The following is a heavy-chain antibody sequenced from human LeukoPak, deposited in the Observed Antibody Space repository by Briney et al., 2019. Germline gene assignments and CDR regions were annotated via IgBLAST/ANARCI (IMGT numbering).Heavy chain of an antibody. Sequence: PSETLSLTCTISGGSFSRYFWTWIRQTPGKGLEWIGYIDHSGSTNYSPSLQSRVTISIDTSKNQFSLKLNSVTAADTAVYYCAREYFSANYFFYYMDVWGTGTTVTVSS. D-gene: IGHD3-3*01. CDR1: GGSFSRYF. CDR2: IDHSGST. V-gene: IGHV4-59*01. CDR3: AREYFSANYFFYYMDV. J-gene: IGHJ6*03.